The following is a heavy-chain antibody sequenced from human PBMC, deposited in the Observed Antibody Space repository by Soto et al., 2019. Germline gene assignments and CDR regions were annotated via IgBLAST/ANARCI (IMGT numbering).Heavy chain of an antibody. CDR2: ISSSTTYI. J-gene: IGHJ3*02. CDR3: ARDFDSSGYYGPVGAFDI. Sequence: EVQLVESGGGLVKPGGSLRLSCSASRFTFSSYTMNWVRQAPGKGLEWVSSISSSTTYIYYADSVKGRFTISRDNATNSLYLQVNSLRAEDTAVYYCARDFDSSGYYGPVGAFDIWGQGTMVTVSS. CDR1: RFTFSSYT. D-gene: IGHD3-22*01. V-gene: IGHV3-21*03.